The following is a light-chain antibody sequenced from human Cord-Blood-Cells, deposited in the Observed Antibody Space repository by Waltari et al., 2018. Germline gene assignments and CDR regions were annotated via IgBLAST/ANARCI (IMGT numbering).Light chain of an antibody. Sequence: DIQLTQSPSFLSASVGDRVTITCWASQGISSYLAWYQQKPGKAPKLLIYAASTLQSGVPSRFSGSGSGTEFTLTISSLQPEDFATYYCQQLNSNPFTFGPGTKVDIK. CDR1: QGISSY. V-gene: IGKV1-9*01. CDR3: QQLNSNPFT. J-gene: IGKJ3*01. CDR2: AAS.